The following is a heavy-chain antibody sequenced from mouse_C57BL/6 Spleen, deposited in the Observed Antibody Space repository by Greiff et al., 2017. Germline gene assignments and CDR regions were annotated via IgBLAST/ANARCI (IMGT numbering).Heavy chain of an antibody. CDR2: IDPSDSYT. V-gene: IGHV1-69*01. CDR3: ARGVSTMVTPFAY. J-gene: IGHJ3*01. D-gene: IGHD2-2*01. CDR1: GYTFTSYW. Sequence: QVQLKQPGAELVMPGASVKLSCKASGYTFTSYWMHWVKQRPGQGLEWIGEIDPSDSYTNYNQKFKGKSTLTVDKSSSTAYMQLSSLTSEDSAVYYCARGVSTMVTPFAYWGQGTLVTVSA.